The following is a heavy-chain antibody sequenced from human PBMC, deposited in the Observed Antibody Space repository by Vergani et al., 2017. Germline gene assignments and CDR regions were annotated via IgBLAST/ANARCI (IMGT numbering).Heavy chain of an antibody. D-gene: IGHD3-3*01. J-gene: IGHJ3*02. CDR3: AKDGSSTYYDFWSGPSDAFDI. V-gene: IGHV3-11*01. Sequence: QVQLVESGGGLVKPGGSLRLSCAASGFTFSDYYMSWIRQAPGKGLEWVSYISSSGSTIYYADSVKGRFTISRDNAKNSLYLQMNSLRAEDTALYYCAKDGSSTYYDFWSGPSDAFDIWGQGTVVTVSS. CDR2: ISSSGSTI. CDR1: GFTFSDYY.